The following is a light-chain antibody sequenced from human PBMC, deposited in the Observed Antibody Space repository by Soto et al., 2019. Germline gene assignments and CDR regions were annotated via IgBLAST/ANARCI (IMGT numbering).Light chain of an antibody. CDR3: SSYTTRTPLYV. V-gene: IGLV2-14*01. CDR1: SSDVGSYNY. J-gene: IGLJ1*01. CDR2: EGS. Sequence: QSALTQPASVSGSPGQSITISCTGTSSDVGSYNYVSWYQLHPGKATKLMIYEGSNRPSGVSNRFSGSKSGDTASLIISGLQVEDEADYYCSSYTTRTPLYVFGTGTKLTVL.